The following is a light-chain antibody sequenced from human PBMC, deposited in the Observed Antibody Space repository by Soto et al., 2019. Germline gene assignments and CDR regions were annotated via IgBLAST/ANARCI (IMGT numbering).Light chain of an antibody. V-gene: IGKV3-15*01. Sequence: EIAMTQSPATLSVSPGERATLSCRASQSVSSNLAWYQQKPGQAPRLLIYGASTRATGIPARFSGSGSGTEFTLTISSLQSEDFAVYYCQQYNNWPPGTFGQGTKLEIK. CDR2: GAS. CDR3: QQYNNWPPGT. J-gene: IGKJ2*01. CDR1: QSVSSN.